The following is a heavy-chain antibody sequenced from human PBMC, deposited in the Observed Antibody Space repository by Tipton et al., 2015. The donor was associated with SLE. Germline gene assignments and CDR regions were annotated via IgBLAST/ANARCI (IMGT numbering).Heavy chain of an antibody. J-gene: IGHJ6*02. D-gene: IGHD5-18*01. CDR2: IFYTGST. CDR3: ARISVDTTMAQRVDYGMDV. V-gene: IGHV4-59*01. Sequence: LRLSCAVYGGSFSGYYWSWIRQPPGKGLEWIGSIFYTGSTTYNPSLKSRLTMSVDTPKNQFSLKLTSVTAADTAVYYCARISVDTTMAQRVDYGMDVWGQGTTVTVSS. CDR1: GGSFSGYY.